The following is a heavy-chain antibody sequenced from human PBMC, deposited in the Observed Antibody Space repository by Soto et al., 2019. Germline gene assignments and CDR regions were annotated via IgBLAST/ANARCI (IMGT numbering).Heavy chain of an antibody. CDR3: ARTCSGGTCSFDY. CDR2: IYSGGST. V-gene: IGHV3-66*01. Sequence: GGSLRLSCAASGFTVSSNYMSWVRQAPGKGLEWVSVIYSGGSTYYADSVKGRFTISTDNSENTLYLQMNSLRAEDTAVYYCARTCSGGTCSFDYWGQGSLVTVSS. J-gene: IGHJ4*02. CDR1: GFTVSSNY. D-gene: IGHD2-15*01.